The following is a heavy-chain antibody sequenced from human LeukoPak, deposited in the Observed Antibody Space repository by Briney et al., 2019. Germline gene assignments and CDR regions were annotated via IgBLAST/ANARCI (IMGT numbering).Heavy chain of an antibody. CDR1: GFTFSSYA. J-gene: IGHJ4*02. D-gene: IGHD4-17*01. CDR2: ISSSSSYI. Sequence: GGSLRLSCAASGFTFSSYAMSWVRQAPGKGLQWVSSISSSSSYIYYADSVKGRFTISRDNAKNSLYLQMNSLRAEDTAVYYCASYGDSDYWGQGTLVTVSS. V-gene: IGHV3-21*01. CDR3: ASYGDSDY.